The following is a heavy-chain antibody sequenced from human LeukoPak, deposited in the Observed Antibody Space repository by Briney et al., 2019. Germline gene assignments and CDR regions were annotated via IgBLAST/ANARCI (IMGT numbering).Heavy chain of an antibody. V-gene: IGHV1-8*01. J-gene: IGHJ5*02. Sequence: ASVKVSCKASGYTFTSYDINWVRQATGQGLEWMGWMNPNSGNTGHAQKFQGRVTMTRNTSISTAYMELSSLRSEDTAVYYCARAADNWFDPWGQGTLVTVSS. CDR1: GYTFTSYD. CDR3: ARAADNWFDP. CDR2: MNPNSGNT.